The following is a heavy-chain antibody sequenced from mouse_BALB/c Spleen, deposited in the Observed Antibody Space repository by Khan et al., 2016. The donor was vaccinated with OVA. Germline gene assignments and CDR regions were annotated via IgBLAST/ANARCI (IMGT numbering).Heavy chain of an antibody. CDR1: GFTFSSYG. J-gene: IGHJ3*01. Sequence: EVELVESGGDLVKPGGSLKLSCAATGFTFSSYGMSWVRQTPDKRLDWVATISSGGSYTYYPDSVKGRFTVSRDNAKNTLYLQMSSLKSEDTAMYYCARHVTTMILFASWGQGTLVTVSA. CDR3: ARHVTTMILFAS. CDR2: ISSGGSYT. D-gene: IGHD2-1*01. V-gene: IGHV5-6*01.